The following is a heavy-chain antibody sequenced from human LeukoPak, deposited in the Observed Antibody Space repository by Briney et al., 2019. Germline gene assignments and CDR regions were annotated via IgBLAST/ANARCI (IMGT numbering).Heavy chain of an antibody. J-gene: IGHJ4*02. D-gene: IGHD4-17*01. V-gene: IGHV3-23*01. CDR1: GFTFSSYA. Sequence: GGSLRLSCAASGFTFSSYAMSWVRQAPGKGLEWVSGISDTGRSTYYADSVKGRFTISRSNSKNTLYLQMNSLRDEDTAVYYCAKVLRRLAYYGDYRDWGQGTLVTVSS. CDR2: ISDTGRST. CDR3: AKVLRRLAYYGDYRD.